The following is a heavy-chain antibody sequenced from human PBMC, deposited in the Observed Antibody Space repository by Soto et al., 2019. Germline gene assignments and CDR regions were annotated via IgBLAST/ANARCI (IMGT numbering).Heavy chain of an antibody. CDR3: ARDRDDGAYLWDAFDI. D-gene: IGHD4-17*01. V-gene: IGHV3-9*01. Sequence: EVQLVESGGGLVQPGRSLRLSCAASGFTFDDYAMHWVRQAPGKGLEWVSGISWNSGSIGYADSVKGRFTISRDNAKNSPYLQMNSLRAEDTALYYCARDRDDGAYLWDAFDIWGQGTMVTVSS. CDR2: ISWNSGSI. J-gene: IGHJ3*02. CDR1: GFTFDDYA.